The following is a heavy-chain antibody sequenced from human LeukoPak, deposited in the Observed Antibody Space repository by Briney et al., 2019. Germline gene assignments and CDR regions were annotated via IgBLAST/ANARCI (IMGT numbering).Heavy chain of an antibody. J-gene: IGHJ6*02. CDR3: ARMTTVIAYYYYYGMDV. CDR1: GFTFSSYG. CDR2: IWHDGSNK. Sequence: GGSLRLSCAASGFTFSSYGMHWVRQAPGKGLEWVAVIWHDGSNKYYADSVKGRFTISRDNSKNTLYLQMNSLRAEDTAVYYCARMTTVIAYYYYYGMDVGGQGTTVTVSS. D-gene: IGHD4-11*01. V-gene: IGHV3-33*01.